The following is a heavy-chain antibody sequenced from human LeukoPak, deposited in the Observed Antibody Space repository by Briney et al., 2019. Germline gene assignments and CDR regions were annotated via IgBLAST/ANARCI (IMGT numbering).Heavy chain of an antibody. J-gene: IGHJ6*03. D-gene: IGHD2-15*01. V-gene: IGHV1-69*13. CDR2: IIPIFGTA. CDR3: ARDEPEYCSGGSCYKSDPYYYYMDV. CDR1: GGTFSSYA. Sequence: GASVKVSCKASGGTFSSYAISWVRQAPGQGLEWMGGIIPIFGTANYAQKFQGRVTITADESTSTAYMELSSLRSEDTAVYYCARDEPEYCSGGSCYKSDPYYYYMDVWGKGTTVTISS.